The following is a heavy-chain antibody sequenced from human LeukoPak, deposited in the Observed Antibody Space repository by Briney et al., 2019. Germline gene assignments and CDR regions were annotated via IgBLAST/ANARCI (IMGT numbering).Heavy chain of an antibody. J-gene: IGHJ6*02. D-gene: IGHD5-12*01. Sequence: GASVKVSCKASGGTFRSYAISWVRQAPGQGVEGMGGIIPIFGTANYAQKFQGRVTITADESTSTAYMELSSLRSEDTAVYYCASRSGYDSYYYGMDVWGQGTTVTVSS. CDR1: GGTFRSYA. CDR2: IIPIFGTA. CDR3: ASRSGYDSYYYGMDV. V-gene: IGHV1-69*13.